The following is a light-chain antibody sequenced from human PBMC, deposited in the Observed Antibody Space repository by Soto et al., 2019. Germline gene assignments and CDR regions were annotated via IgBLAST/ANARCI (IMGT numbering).Light chain of an antibody. J-gene: IGLJ1*01. V-gene: IGLV2-18*01. CDR3: SLYTSSSTFV. CDR1: SSDLGRYNR. CDR2: EVR. Sequence: QSALTQPPSVSGSPGQSVTISCTGTSSDLGRYNRVSWYQQPPGTASKLLIYEVRNRPSGVPDRFSGSKSANTASLTISGLQAEDEADYYCSLYTSSSTFVFGTGTKVTVL.